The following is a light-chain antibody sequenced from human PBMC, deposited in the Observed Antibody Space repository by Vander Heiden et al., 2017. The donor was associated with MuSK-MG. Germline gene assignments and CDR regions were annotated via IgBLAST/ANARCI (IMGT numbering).Light chain of an antibody. V-gene: IGKV1-39*01. Sequence: IQLTQSPSSLSASLGDRVTITCRASESISPYLNWFQHKPGKAPKLLIYAASRLQSAAPSRFSGSGSGTDFTLTIGSLQPEDVATYFCQQTHSTPLTFGGGTKVEIK. CDR2: AAS. J-gene: IGKJ4*01. CDR1: ESISPY. CDR3: QQTHSTPLT.